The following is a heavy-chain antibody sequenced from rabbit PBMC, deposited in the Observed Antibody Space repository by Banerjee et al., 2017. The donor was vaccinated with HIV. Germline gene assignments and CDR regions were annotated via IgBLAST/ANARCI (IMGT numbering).Heavy chain of an antibody. Sequence: QSLEESGGDLVKPEGSLTLTCTASAFSFSNKYVMCWVRQAPGKGLEWIACINTSSGNTVYATWAKGRFTISRPSSTTVALQMTSLTAADTATYFCARDFDSSGGYVFDLWGPGTLVTVS. J-gene: IGHJ4*01. D-gene: IGHD1-1*01. V-gene: IGHV1S40*01. CDR2: INTSSGNT. CDR1: AFSFSNKYV. CDR3: ARDFDSSGGYVFDL.